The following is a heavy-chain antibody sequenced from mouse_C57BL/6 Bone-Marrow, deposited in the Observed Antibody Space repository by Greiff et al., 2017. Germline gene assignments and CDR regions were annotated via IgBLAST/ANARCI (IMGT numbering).Heavy chain of an antibody. CDR3: ARSETTVVPSMDY. J-gene: IGHJ4*01. D-gene: IGHD1-1*01. V-gene: IGHV1-55*01. Sequence: QVQLQQPGAELVKPGASVKMSCKASGYTFTSYWITWVKQRPGQGLEWIGDIYPGSGSTNYNEKFKSKATLTVDTSSSTAYMQLSSLTSEDSAVYYCARSETTVVPSMDYWGQGTSVTVSS. CDR1: GYTFTSYW. CDR2: IYPGSGST.